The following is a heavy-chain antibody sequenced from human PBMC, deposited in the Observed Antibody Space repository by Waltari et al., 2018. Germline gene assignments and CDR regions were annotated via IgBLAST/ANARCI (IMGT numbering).Heavy chain of an antibody. CDR3: ARDPHSSSTNWFDP. CDR1: GGSISSHY. Sequence: QVQLQESGPGLVKPSETLSLTCTVSGGSISSHYWSWIRQPPGKGLEWIGYIYYSGSTNYNPSLKSRVTISVDTSKNQFSLKLSSVTAEDTAVYYCARDPHSSSTNWFDPWGQGTLVTVSS. V-gene: IGHV4-59*11. D-gene: IGHD6-13*01. CDR2: IYYSGST. J-gene: IGHJ5*02.